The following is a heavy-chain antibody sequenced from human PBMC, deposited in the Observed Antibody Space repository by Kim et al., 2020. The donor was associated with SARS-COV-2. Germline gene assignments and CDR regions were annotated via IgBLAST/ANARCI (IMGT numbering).Heavy chain of an antibody. J-gene: IGHJ6*02. CDR1: GFTVSSNY. CDR3: ARDPPFLAAVAGTYDYYYGMDV. D-gene: IGHD6-19*01. V-gene: IGHV3-66*01. Sequence: GGSLRLSCAASGFTVSSNYMSWVRQAPGKGLEWVSVIYSGGSTYYAASVKGRFTISRDNSKNTLYLQMNSLRAEDTAVYYCARDPPFLAAVAGTYDYYYGMDVWGQGTTVTVSS. CDR2: IYSGGST.